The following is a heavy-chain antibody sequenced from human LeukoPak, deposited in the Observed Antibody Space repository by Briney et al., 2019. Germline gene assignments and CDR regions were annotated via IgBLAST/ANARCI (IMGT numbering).Heavy chain of an antibody. CDR1: GYTFISYA. CDR3: ARIGSGYYLGDFDY. CDR2: INTNTGNP. D-gene: IGHD3-22*01. V-gene: IGHV7-4-1*02. J-gene: IGHJ4*02. Sequence: ASVKVSCKASGYTFISYAMNWVRQAPGQGLEWMGWINTNTGNPTYAQGFTGRFVFSLDTSVSTAYLQISSLKAEDTAVYYCARIGSGYYLGDFDYWGQGTLVTVSS.